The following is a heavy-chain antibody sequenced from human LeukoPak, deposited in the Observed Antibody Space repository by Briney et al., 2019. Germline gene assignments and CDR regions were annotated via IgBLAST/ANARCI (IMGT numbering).Heavy chain of an antibody. Sequence: ASVKVSCKASGGTFSSYAISWVRQAPGQGLEWMGGIIPIFGTANYAQKFQGRVTITADESTSTAYMELSSLRSEDTAVYYCARGARGKLGPNWFDPWGQGTLVTVSS. D-gene: IGHD3-10*01. V-gene: IGHV1-69*01. CDR1: GGTFSSYA. CDR3: ARGARGKLGPNWFDP. CDR2: IIPIFGTA. J-gene: IGHJ5*02.